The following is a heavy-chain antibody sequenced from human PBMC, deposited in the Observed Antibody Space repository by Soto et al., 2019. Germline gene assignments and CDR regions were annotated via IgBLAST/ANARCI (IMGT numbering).Heavy chain of an antibody. D-gene: IGHD2-15*01. CDR2: INPNSGGT. V-gene: IGHV1-2*02. CDR3: ATVVVVAATNPYFDY. CDR1: GYTFAGYY. Sequence: GAAVKVSCKASGYTFAGYYMHWVRQAPGQGLEWMGWINPNSGGTNYAQKFQGRVTMTRDTSISTAYMELSRLRSDDTAVYYCATVVVVAATNPYFDYWGQGTLVTVS. J-gene: IGHJ4*02.